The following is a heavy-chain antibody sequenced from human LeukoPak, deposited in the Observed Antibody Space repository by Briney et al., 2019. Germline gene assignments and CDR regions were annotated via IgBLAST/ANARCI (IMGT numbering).Heavy chain of an antibody. J-gene: IGHJ5*02. CDR1: GFTFSSYA. CDR3: ARTAHSSGTFDP. D-gene: IGHD6-19*01. Sequence: GGSLRLSCAASGFTFSSYAMHWVRQAPGKGLEWVAVISYDGSNKYYADSVKGRFTISRDNSKNTLYLQMNSLRAEDTAVYYCARTAHSSGTFDPWGQGTLVTVSS. V-gene: IGHV3-30-3*01. CDR2: ISYDGSNK.